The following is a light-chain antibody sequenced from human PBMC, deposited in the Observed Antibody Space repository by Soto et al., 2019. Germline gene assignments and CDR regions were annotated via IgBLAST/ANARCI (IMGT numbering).Light chain of an antibody. J-gene: IGKJ2*01. CDR3: QQRSNWLLFT. V-gene: IGKV3-11*01. Sequence: EIVLTQSPATVSLSPGERVTLSCRASQSVSSYLAWYQQKPGQAPRLLIYDTSDRATGVPARFSGSGSGTDFTLTIISLEPVDFAVYDCQQRSNWLLFTFGQGTKLEIK. CDR1: QSVSSY. CDR2: DTS.